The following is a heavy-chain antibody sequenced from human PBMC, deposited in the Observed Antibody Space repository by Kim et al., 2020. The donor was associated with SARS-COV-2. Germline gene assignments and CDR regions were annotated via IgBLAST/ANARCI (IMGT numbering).Heavy chain of an antibody. CDR1: GFTFSSYG. V-gene: IGHV3-33*05. CDR3: AIDRAIVGATPLFDY. Sequence: GGSLRLSCAASGFTFSSYGMHWVRQAPGKGLEWVAVISYDGSNKYYADSVKGRFTISRDNSKNTLYLQMNSLRAEDTAVYYCAIDRAIVGATPLFDYWGQGTLVTVSS. CDR2: ISYDGSNK. J-gene: IGHJ4*02. D-gene: IGHD1-26*01.